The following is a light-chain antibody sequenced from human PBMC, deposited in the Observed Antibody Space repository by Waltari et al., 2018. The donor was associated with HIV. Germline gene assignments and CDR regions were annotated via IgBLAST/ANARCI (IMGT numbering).Light chain of an antibody. CDR1: SSNIGRSN. J-gene: IGLJ3*02. CDR3: AAWDDSLSGRV. CDR2: GNN. V-gene: IGLV1-47*01. Sequence: QSVLTQPPSASGTPGQRVTISCSGSSSNIGRSNVYWYQQVPGTAPKLLMYGNNQRPSGVPDRFSGSQSGTSEDEADYYCAAWDDSLSGRVFGGGTKLTVL.